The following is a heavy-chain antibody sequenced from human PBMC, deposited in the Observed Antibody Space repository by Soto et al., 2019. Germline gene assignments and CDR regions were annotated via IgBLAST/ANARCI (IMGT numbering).Heavy chain of an antibody. J-gene: IGHJ4*02. D-gene: IGHD6-13*01. CDR1: GFAFSNFG. Sequence: QVQVVESGGGVVQPGRSLRLSCATSGFAFSNFGMHWVRQVPGKGLEWVAVIWHNGKNKDYADYAKGRFTISRANSQNIMYLEMNSLRGEDPAIYYCARDPEQDEAMDYWGQGTLVTVSS. V-gene: IGHV3-33*04. CDR3: ARDPEQDEAMDY. CDR2: IWHNGKNK.